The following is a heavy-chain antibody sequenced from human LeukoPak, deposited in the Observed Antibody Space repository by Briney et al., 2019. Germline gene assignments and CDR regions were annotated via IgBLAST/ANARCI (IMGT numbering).Heavy chain of an antibody. V-gene: IGHV1-46*01. J-gene: IGHJ4*02. CDR2: INPSGGST. D-gene: IGHD4-17*01. CDR3: ARVYGDRRGLLRY. Sequence: ASVKVSCKASGYTFTSYYMHWVRQTPGEGLECMGIINPSGGSTSYAQKFQGRVTMTRDTSTSTVYMELSSLRSEDTAVYYCARVYGDRRGLLRYWGQGTLVTVSS. CDR1: GYTFTSYY.